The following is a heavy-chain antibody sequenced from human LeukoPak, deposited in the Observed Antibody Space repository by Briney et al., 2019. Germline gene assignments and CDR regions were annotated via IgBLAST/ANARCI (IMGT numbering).Heavy chain of an antibody. D-gene: IGHD3-22*01. V-gene: IGHV3-21*01. J-gene: IGHJ4*02. CDR2: ISSSSSYI. CDR1: GFTFTNAW. Sequence: PGGSLRLSCADSGFTFTNAWMSWVRQAPGKGLEWVSSISSSSSYIYYADSVKGRFTISRDNAKNSLYLQMNSLRAEDTAVYYCARGGGYYDSSGYYIHDYWGQGTLVTVSS. CDR3: ARGGGYYDSSGYYIHDY.